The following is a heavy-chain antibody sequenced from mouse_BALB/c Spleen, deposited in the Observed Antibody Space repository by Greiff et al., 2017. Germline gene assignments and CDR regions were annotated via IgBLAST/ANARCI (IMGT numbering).Heavy chain of an antibody. D-gene: IGHD2-4*01. Sequence: VLLEESGAELAKPGASVKMSCKASGYTFTSYWMHWVKQRPGQGLEWIGYINPSTGYTEYNQKFKDKATLTEDKSSSTAYMQLSSLTSEDSAVYCSAMITTSAMDYWGQGTTVTVSS. CDR3: AMITTSAMDY. CDR2: INPSTGYT. CDR1: GYTFTSYW. V-gene: IGHV1-7*01. J-gene: IGHJ4*01.